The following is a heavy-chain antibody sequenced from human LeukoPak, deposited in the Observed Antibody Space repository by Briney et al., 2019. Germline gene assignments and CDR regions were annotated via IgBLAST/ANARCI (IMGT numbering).Heavy chain of an antibody. D-gene: IGHD3-10*01. V-gene: IGHV3-33*06. CDR1: GFTFSSYG. J-gene: IGHJ4*02. CDR2: IWYDGTKK. Sequence: PGRSLRLSYAASGFTFSSYGMHWVRQAPGKGLEWVAVIWYDGTKKYYADSVKGRFTISRDNSKNTLYLQMNSLRAEDTAVYHCAKDWSYASGSPNFDYWGQGTLVTVSS. CDR3: AKDWSYASGSPNFDY.